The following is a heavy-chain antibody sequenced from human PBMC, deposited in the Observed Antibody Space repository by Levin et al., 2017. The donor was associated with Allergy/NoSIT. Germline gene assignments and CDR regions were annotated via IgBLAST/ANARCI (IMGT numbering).Heavy chain of an antibody. Sequence: GESLKISCTASRYIFSDYFIHWVRQAPGQGLEWMGWINPHSGDTKYAQEFQGRVTMTRDTSISTAYMELTRLTSDDTAVYYCARDLYNDDSVFGYWGQGTLVNVFS. CDR2: INPHSGDT. J-gene: IGHJ4*02. V-gene: IGHV1-2*02. D-gene: IGHD3-22*01. CDR1: RYIFSDYF. CDR3: ARDLYNDDSVFGY.